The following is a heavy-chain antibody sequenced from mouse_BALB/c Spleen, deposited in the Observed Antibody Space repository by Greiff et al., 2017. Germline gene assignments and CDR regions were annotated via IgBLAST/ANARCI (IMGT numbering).Heavy chain of an antibody. J-gene: IGHJ2*01. CDR3: ARTGGLVDY. CDR2: ISYSGST. CDR1: GYSITSDYA. Sequence: EVQLQASGPGLVKPSQSLSLTCTVTGYSITSDYAWNWIRQFPGNKLEWMGYISYSGSTSYNPSLKSRISITRDTSKNQFFLQLNSVTTEDTATYYCARTGGLVDYWGQGTTLTVSS. D-gene: IGHD3-1*01. V-gene: IGHV3-2*02.